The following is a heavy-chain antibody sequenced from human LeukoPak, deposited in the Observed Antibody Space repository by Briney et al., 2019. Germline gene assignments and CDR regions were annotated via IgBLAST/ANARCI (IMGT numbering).Heavy chain of an antibody. D-gene: IGHD6-13*01. Sequence: ASVKISCKASGGTFSSYAISWGRHAPRDGVEWMGGIIPIFGTANYAQKFKGRVTITADKSTSTAYMELSSLRPEDTAVYYCARGGSSWYPYFDYWGQGTLVTVSS. V-gene: IGHV1-69*06. CDR1: GGTFSSYA. J-gene: IGHJ4*02. CDR3: ARGGSSWYPYFDY. CDR2: IIPIFGTA.